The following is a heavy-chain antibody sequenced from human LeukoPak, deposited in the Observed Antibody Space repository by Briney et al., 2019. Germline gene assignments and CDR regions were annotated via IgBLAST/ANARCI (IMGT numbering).Heavy chain of an antibody. CDR1: GFTFCSYS. Sequence: PGGSLRLSCVASGFTFCSYSMNWVRQAPGKGLEWVSYISSSSHTIYYADSVKGRFTISRDNAKNSLYLQMNSLRAEDTAVYYCARDLHSSGWYRDWFDPWGQGTLVTVSS. J-gene: IGHJ5*02. CDR2: ISSSSHTI. CDR3: ARDLHSSGWYRDWFDP. D-gene: IGHD6-13*01. V-gene: IGHV3-48*01.